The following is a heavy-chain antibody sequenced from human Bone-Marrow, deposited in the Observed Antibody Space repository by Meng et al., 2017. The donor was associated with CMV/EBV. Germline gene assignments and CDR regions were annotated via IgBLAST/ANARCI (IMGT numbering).Heavy chain of an antibody. J-gene: IGHJ4*02. D-gene: IGHD6-13*01. CDR1: SINSSNW. V-gene: IGHV4-4*02. CDR3: ARERAVKTPVGRSSYFDY. CDR2: ISHSGTT. Sequence: SINSSNWWIWVRQPPGKGREWIGEISHSGTTNYNPSLKSRLIISIDKSKNQFSLNLSFVTAADTATYYCARERAVKTPVGRSSYFDYWGQGTLVTVSS.